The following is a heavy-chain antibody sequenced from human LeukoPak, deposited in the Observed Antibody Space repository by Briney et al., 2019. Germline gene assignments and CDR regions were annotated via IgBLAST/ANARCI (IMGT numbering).Heavy chain of an antibody. Sequence: GGSLILSCSSSRFTFSIYEMNSVRQAPGKGLEWVSYISSSGSTIYYADSVKGRFTISRDNANNSLYLQMNSLRAEDTAVYYCARGHDYGDYVGFEPWGQGTLVTASS. J-gene: IGHJ5*02. V-gene: IGHV3-48*03. D-gene: IGHD4-17*01. CDR3: ARGHDYGDYVGFEP. CDR1: RFTFSIYE. CDR2: ISSSGSTI.